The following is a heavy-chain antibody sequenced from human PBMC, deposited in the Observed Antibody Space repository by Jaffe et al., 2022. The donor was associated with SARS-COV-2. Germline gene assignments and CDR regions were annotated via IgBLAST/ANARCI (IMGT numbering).Heavy chain of an antibody. D-gene: IGHD6-19*01. J-gene: IGHJ4*02. V-gene: IGHV3-23*01. Sequence: EVQLLESGGGLVQPGGSLRLSCAASGFTFSDYGMSWVRQAPGKGLEWVSGISGSGGSTYYADSVKGRFTISRDNSKNTLYLQMNSLRAEDTAVYYCAKARNYDSGWYAYWGQGTLVTVSS. CDR1: GFTFSDYG. CDR2: ISGSGGST. CDR3: AKARNYDSGWYAY.